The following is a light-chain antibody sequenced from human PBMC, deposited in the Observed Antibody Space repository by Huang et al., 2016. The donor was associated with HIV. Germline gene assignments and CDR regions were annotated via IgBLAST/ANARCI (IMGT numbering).Light chain of an antibody. CDR1: QGISSY. CDR3: QQFKSYPWT. J-gene: IGKJ1*01. Sequence: IQLTQSPSSLSASVGDRVMITCRASQGISSYLAWYQQKPGKPPNLRIYSASTLQSGVPSRFSGGGSGTVFILTISGLQPDDFATYYCQQFKSYPWTFGQGTKVDIK. V-gene: IGKV1-9*01. CDR2: SAS.